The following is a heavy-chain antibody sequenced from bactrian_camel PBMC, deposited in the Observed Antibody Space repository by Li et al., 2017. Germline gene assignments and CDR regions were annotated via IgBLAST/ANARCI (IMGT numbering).Heavy chain of an antibody. CDR2: SSWSGGDT. D-gene: IGHD4*01. Sequence: VQLVESGGGLVQPGGSLRLSCAASGFTFSNYAMSWVRQAPGKELEWVSSSWSGGDTIYADSVKGRFTITRDNAANTLFLLMTRLKPEDTAIYYCAQGKFGGGATEWTMPPPWSQGTQVTVS. CDR1: GFTFSNYA. J-gene: IGHJ4*01. V-gene: IGHV3S42*01.